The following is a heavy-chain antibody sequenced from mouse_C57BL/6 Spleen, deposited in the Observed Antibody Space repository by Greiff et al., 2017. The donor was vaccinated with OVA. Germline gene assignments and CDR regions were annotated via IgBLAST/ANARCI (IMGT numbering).Heavy chain of an antibody. CDR2: ISDGGSYT. CDR1: GFTFSSYA. V-gene: IGHV5-4*01. CDR3: ARELTPLDY. Sequence: EVQLVESGGGLVKPGGSLKLSCAASGFTFSSYAMSWVRQTPEKRLEWVATISDGGSYTYYPDNVKGRFTISRDNAKNNLYLQMSHLKSEDTAMYYCARELTPLDYWGQGTTLTVSS. J-gene: IGHJ2*01. D-gene: IGHD4-1*01.